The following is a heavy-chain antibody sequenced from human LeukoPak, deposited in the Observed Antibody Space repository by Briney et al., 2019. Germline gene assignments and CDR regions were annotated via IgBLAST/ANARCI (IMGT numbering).Heavy chain of an antibody. D-gene: IGHD3-10*01. J-gene: IGHJ6*02. CDR1: GFTLTGHT. CDR2: ISGSGGST. Sequence: GGSLRLSCAASGFTLTGHTMTWFRQAPGKGLEWVSAISGSGGSTYYADSVRGRFTISRDNSKNTLYLQMNSLRAEDTAVYYCAKVMVRGVISIYYYYGMDVWGQGTTVTVSS. CDR3: AKVMVRGVISIYYYYGMDV. V-gene: IGHV3-23*01.